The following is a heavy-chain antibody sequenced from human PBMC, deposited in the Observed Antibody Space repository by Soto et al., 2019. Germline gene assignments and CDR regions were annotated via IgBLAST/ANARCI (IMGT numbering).Heavy chain of an antibody. D-gene: IGHD6-19*01. Sequence: EVQLLESGGGLVQPGGSLRLSCAAFGFTFSSYAMSWVRQAPGKGLDWVSAISVSVGSTYYADSVKGRFTISRDNSKNTLYLQMNSLRAEDTAVYYCAKVERAVAGIIDWGQGTLVTVSS. CDR2: ISVSVGST. CDR3: AKVERAVAGIID. CDR1: GFTFSSYA. J-gene: IGHJ4*02. V-gene: IGHV3-23*01.